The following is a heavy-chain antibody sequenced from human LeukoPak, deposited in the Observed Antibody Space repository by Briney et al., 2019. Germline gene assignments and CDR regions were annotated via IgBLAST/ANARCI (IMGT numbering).Heavy chain of an antibody. V-gene: IGHV3-9*01. D-gene: IGHD2-15*01. CDR1: GFTFDDYA. Sequence: GGSLRLSCAASGFTFDDYAMHWVRQAPGKGLEWVSGISWNSGSIGYADSVKGRFTISRDNAKNSLYLQMNSLRAEDTALYYCAKVLSPTLMGFGYWGQGTLVTVSS. J-gene: IGHJ4*02. CDR2: ISWNSGSI. CDR3: AKVLSPTLMGFGY.